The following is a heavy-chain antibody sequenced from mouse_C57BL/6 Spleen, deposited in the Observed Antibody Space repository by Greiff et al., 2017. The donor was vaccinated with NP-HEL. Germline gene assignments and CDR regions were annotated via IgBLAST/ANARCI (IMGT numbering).Heavy chain of an antibody. J-gene: IGHJ3*01. CDR2: IDPSDSYT. Sequence: VKLQQPGAELVMPGASVKLSCKASGYTFTSYWMHWVKQRPGQGLEWIGEIDPSDSYTNYNQKFKGKSTLTVDKSSSTAYMQLSSLTSEDSAVYYCARRGTGTEAWFAYWGQGTLVTVSA. CDR1: GYTFTSYW. CDR3: ARRGTGTEAWFAY. D-gene: IGHD4-1*01. V-gene: IGHV1-69*01.